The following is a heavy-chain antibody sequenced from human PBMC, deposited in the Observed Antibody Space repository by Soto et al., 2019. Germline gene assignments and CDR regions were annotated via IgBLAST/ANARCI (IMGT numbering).Heavy chain of an antibody. J-gene: IGHJ1*01. D-gene: IGHD6-19*01. V-gene: IGHV4-61*01. CDR1: GGSVNSGRYY. CDR3: ARSGSGSGWL. Sequence: SETLSLTCAVSGGSVNSGRYYWSWVRQPPGKGLEWIGYIYYTGTTKYNPSLRGRVTISVDTSKNQFSLKLSSVTAVDTAVYYCARSGSGSGWLGGQGTLVTVS. CDR2: IYYTGTT.